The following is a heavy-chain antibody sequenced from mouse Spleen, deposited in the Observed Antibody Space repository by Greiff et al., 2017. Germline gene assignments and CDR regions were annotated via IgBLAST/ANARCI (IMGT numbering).Heavy chain of an antibody. CDR3: AREGGPYGNYFDY. Sequence: VMLVESGPGLVAPSQSLSISCTASGFSLTGYGVNWVRQPPGKGLEWLGMIWGDGSTDYNSALKSRLSISKDNSKSQVFLKMNSLQTDDTARYYCAREGGPYGNYFDYWGQGTTLTVSS. V-gene: IGHV2-6-7*01. CDR1: GFSLTGYG. D-gene: IGHD2-1*01. J-gene: IGHJ2*01. CDR2: IWGDGST.